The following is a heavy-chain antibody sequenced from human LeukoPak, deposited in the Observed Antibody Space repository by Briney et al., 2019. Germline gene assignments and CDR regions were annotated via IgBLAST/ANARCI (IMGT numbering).Heavy chain of an antibody. Sequence: PSETLSLTCTLSGGSISTYYWNWIRQPAATGLEWIGRIYASGITNYNPSLKSRVTISVDTSKNQFSLKLTSLTAADTAVYYCARGSWGPWGQGTLVTVSS. CDR2: IYASGIT. V-gene: IGHV4-4*07. D-gene: IGHD7-27*01. CDR1: GGSISTYY. J-gene: IGHJ5*02. CDR3: ARGSWGP.